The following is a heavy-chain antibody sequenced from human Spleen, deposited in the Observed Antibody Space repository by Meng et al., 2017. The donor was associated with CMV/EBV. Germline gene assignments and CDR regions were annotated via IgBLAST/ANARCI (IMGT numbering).Heavy chain of an antibody. Sequence: GESLKISCAASGFTFSSYAMHWVRQAPGKGLEGLAITSYDGSNKYYADSVMGRFTISRDNSKDTLYLQMNSLRGEDTAVFYCARGHHGGIDYWGQGTVVTVSS. CDR3: ARGHHGGIDY. V-gene: IGHV3-30-3*01. D-gene: IGHD1-14*01. J-gene: IGHJ4*02. CDR2: TSYDGSNK. CDR1: GFTFSSYA.